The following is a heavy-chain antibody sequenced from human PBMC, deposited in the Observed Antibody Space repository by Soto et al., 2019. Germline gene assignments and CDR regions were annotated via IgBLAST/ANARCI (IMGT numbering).Heavy chain of an antibody. D-gene: IGHD3-10*01. CDR2: IYYSGSP. Sequence: SETRSLTCTVSGGSVSSGSYYWSWIRQPPGKGLEWIGYIYYSGSPNYNPSLKSRVTISVDTSKNQFSLKQSSVTAADTAVYYCARDRYGSVSYYVYYYYGMDVWGQGTTVTVSS. J-gene: IGHJ6*02. V-gene: IGHV4-61*01. CDR1: GGSVSSGSYY. CDR3: ARDRYGSVSYYVYYYYGMDV.